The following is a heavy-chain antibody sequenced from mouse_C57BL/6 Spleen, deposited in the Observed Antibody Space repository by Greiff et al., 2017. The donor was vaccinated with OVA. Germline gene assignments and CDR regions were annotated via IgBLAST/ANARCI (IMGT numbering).Heavy chain of an antibody. D-gene: IGHD2-1*01. Sequence: EVKVVESGGGLVQSGRSLRLSCATSGFTFSDFYMEWVRQAPGKGLEWIAASRNKANDYTTEYSASVKGRFIVSRDTSQSILYLQMNALRAEDTAIYYCARDAGGKFDYWGQGTTLTVSS. CDR1: GFTFSDFY. J-gene: IGHJ2*01. CDR3: ARDAGGKFDY. CDR2: SRNKANDYTT. V-gene: IGHV7-1*01.